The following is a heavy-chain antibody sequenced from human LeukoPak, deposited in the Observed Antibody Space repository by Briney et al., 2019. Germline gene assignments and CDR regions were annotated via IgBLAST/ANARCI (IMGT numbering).Heavy chain of an antibody. CDR3: AKSPYRDYVDFDY. CDR2: IRYDGSNK. V-gene: IGHV3-30*02. Sequence: GRSLRLSCAASGFTFSSYGMHWVRQAPGKGLEWVAFIRYDGSNKYYADSVKGRFTISRDNSKNTLYLQMNSLRAEDTAVYYCAKSPYRDYVDFDYWGQGSLVTVSS. J-gene: IGHJ4*02. D-gene: IGHD4-17*01. CDR1: GFTFSSYG.